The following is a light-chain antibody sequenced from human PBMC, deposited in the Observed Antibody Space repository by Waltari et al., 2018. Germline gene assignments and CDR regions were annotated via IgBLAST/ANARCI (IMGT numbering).Light chain of an antibody. CDR1: QSIVIY. CDR3: QQRSKWPLT. J-gene: IGKJ4*01. CDR2: EAS. Sequence: EIVLTQSPATLSLSPGERATLSCRASQSIVIYLAWYQQKPGQAPRLLIYEASSRATGIPARFSGSGSGTDFTLTISSLEPEDFAVYYCQQRSKWPLTFGGGTKVEIK. V-gene: IGKV3-11*01.